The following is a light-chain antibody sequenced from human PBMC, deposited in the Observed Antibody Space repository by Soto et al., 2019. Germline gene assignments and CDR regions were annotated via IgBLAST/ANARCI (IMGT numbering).Light chain of an antibody. V-gene: IGLV2-14*01. CDR3: SSHSNITPYV. Sequence: QSVLTQPASVSGSPGQSITISCTGTSRDVGAYNYVSWYQQHPGKAPKLMVYDVTNRPSGVSDRFSGSKSGNTASLTISGLQAEYEADYFCSSHSNITPYVFGPGTKVTVL. CDR2: DVT. CDR1: SRDVGAYNY. J-gene: IGLJ1*01.